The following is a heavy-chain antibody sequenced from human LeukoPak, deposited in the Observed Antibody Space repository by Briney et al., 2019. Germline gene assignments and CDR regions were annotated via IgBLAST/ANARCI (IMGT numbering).Heavy chain of an antibody. CDR2: MNPNSGNT. J-gene: IGHJ6*03. Sequence: GASVKVSCKASGYTFTSYDINWVRQATGQGLEWMGWMNPNSGNTGYAQKFQGRVTMTRSTSISTAYMELSSLRSEDTAVYYCARGQRGTWERGSTYGYFYYYYMDVWGKGTTVTVSS. D-gene: IGHD5-18*01. CDR1: GYTFTSYD. V-gene: IGHV1-8*01. CDR3: ARGQRGTWERGSTYGYFYYYYMDV.